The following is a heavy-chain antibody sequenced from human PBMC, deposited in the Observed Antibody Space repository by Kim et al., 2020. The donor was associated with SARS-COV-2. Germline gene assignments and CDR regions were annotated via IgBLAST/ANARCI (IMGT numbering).Heavy chain of an antibody. V-gene: IGHV3-30*04. Sequence: GGSLRLSCVTSGSYIIDWVRPAPGKGLERAAAMSFDGISKYFEDSVKGRFTISRENPKNTVYLELNSLRDEDSAVYYCTTEGGTSGRCGYFDNWGQGTLVTVSS. CDR3: TTEGGTSGRCGYFDN. CDR2: MSFDGISK. D-gene: IGHD2-2*01. CDR1: GSYI. J-gene: IGHJ4*02.